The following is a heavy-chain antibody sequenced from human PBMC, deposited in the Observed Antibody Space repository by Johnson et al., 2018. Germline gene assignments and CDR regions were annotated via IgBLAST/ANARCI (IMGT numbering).Heavy chain of an antibody. J-gene: IGHJ3*02. D-gene: IGHD3-22*01. V-gene: IGHV4-34*01. CDR1: GGSFSGYY. CDR2: INHGGRT. Sequence: QVQLQQWGAGLLKPSETLSLTCAVYGGSFSGYYYNWIRQTPGMGVEWIGEINHGGRTNYNPSLKSRVTMSIDTSKNQFSLKLTSVTAADTAVYYCARSYYYDSSGYSTADAFDIWCQGTMVTVSS. CDR3: ARSYYYDSSGYSTADAFDI.